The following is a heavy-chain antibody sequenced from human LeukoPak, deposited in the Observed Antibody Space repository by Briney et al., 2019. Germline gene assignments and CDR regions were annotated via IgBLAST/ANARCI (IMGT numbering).Heavy chain of an antibody. J-gene: IGHJ4*02. Sequence: SETLSLTFTVSGGSISSSSYYWGWIRQPPGKGLEWIGEINHSGSTNYNPSLKSRVTISVDTSKNQFSLKLSSVTAADTAVYYCARHYLRSRAMMVRGVISPDYWGQGTLVTVSS. CDR2: INHSGST. V-gene: IGHV4-39*01. CDR3: ARHYLRSRAMMVRGVISPDY. CDR1: GGSISSSSYY. D-gene: IGHD3-10*01.